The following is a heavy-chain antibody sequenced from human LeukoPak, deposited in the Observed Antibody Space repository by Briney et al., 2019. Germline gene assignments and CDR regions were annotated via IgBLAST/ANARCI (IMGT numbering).Heavy chain of an antibody. CDR3: ARSRRDRRPEYSRGYLIAFDM. CDR1: GYTFTGYF. D-gene: IGHD6-19*01. J-gene: IGHJ3*02. Sequence: HRASVKVSCKASGYTFTGYFIHWVRQAPGQGLEWMGWINPNSGGTNYAQKFQGRVTMTRDTSINTAYMELSRLRSDDTAVYYCARSRRDRRPEYSRGYLIAFDMWGQGTMVTVSS. CDR2: INPNSGGT. V-gene: IGHV1-2*02.